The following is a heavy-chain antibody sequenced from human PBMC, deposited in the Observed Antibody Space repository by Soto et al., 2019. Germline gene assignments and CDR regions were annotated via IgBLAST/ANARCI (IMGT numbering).Heavy chain of an antibody. Sequence: QVQLVESGGGVVQPGRSLRLSCSTSGFTFSSNGRHWVRQAPGKGLEWVAVIYDGSNKYYADSVKGRFTISRDNSKNTLYLQMNSLRAEDTAVYYCAKEVWSGPMDVWGQGTTVTVSS. J-gene: IGHJ6*02. CDR1: GFTFSSNG. D-gene: IGHD3-3*01. CDR3: AKEVWSGPMDV. CDR2: IYDGSNK. V-gene: IGHV3-30*18.